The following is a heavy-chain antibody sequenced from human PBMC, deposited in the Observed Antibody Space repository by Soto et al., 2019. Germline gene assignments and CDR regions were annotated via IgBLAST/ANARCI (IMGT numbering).Heavy chain of an antibody. J-gene: IGHJ4*02. CDR2: IWNDGSNE. CDR3: AKVQGFGTMIVVAHDHYLDY. V-gene: IGHV3-33*06. CDR1: GFPFSSYG. Sequence: VGSLRLSCEASGFPFSSYGIHWVRQAPGKGLEWLAIIWNDGSNEYYADSVKGRFTISRDNSKNTLYLQMNSLRAEDTAVYYCAKVQGFGTMIVVAHDHYLDYRGQRSLATVSS. D-gene: IGHD3-22*01.